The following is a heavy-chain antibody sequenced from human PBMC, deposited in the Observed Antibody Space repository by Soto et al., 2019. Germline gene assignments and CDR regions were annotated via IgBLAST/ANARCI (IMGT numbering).Heavy chain of an antibody. J-gene: IGHJ4*02. V-gene: IGHV3-20*04. CDR2: INWNGGST. CDR1: GFTFDDYG. D-gene: IGHD1-1*01. CDR3: TTDLLRGPDGTTCR. Sequence: PGGSLRLSCAASGFTFDDYGMRWVRQAPGKGLEWVSGINWNGGSTGYADSVKGRFTISRDNAKNSLYLHMNSLEAEDTALYYCTTDLLRGPDGTTCRWGQGT.